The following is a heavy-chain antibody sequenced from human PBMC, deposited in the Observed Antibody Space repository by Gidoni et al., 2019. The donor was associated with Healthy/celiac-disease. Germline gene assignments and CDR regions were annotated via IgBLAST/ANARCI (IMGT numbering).Heavy chain of an antibody. Sequence: QVQLVESGGGVVPPGRSLSLSCAASGFTFSSYGMDWVRQAPGKGLAWVAVIWYDGSNKYYADSVKGRFTISRDNSKNTLYLQMNSLRAEDTAVYYCARGSGYDYRSSHDAFDIWGQGTMVTVSS. CDR1: GFTFSSYG. D-gene: IGHD5-12*01. CDR2: IWYDGSNK. V-gene: IGHV3-33*01. J-gene: IGHJ3*02. CDR3: ARGSGYDYRSSHDAFDI.